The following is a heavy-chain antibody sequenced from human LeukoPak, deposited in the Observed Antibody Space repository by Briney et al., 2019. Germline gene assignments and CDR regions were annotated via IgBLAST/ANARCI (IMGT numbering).Heavy chain of an antibody. J-gene: IGHJ4*02. V-gene: IGHV3-48*04. Sequence: GGSLRLSCAASGFSFSTYGFNWLRQAPGKGLEWVSYISSSSAPYYADSVKGRFTISRENAKNSLYLQMSSLRAEDTAVYYCARDWAARYFDYWGQGILVTISS. CDR3: ARDWAARYFDY. CDR2: ISSSSAP. D-gene: IGHD3-16*01. CDR1: GFSFSTYG.